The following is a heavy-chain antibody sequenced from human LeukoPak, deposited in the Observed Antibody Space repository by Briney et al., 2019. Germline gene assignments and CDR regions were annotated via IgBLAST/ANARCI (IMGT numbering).Heavy chain of an antibody. CDR1: GGSFSDYF. CDR2: INHSGRT. Sequence: SETLSLTCAVYGGSFSDYFWGWIRQPPGKGLEWIGEINHSGRTYYNPSLKSRVTISVDTSKNQFSLNLSSVTAADTAVYYCARDVVVVPAAIHYGMDVRGQGTTVTVSS. CDR3: ARDVVVVPAAIHYGMDV. J-gene: IGHJ6*02. D-gene: IGHD2-2*01. V-gene: IGHV4-34*01.